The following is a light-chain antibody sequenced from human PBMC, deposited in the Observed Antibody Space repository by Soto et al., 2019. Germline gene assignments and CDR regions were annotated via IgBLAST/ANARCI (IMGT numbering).Light chain of an antibody. V-gene: IGLV7-46*01. CDR1: TGAVTSGHY. CDR2: DTS. CDR3: LLVYSGAVV. J-gene: IGLJ3*02. Sequence: QAVVTQEPSLPVSPGGTVTLTCGSNTGAVTSGHYPYWFQQKPGQAPTTLIYDTSNKYSWTPARFSGSLLGGKAALTLSGAQPEDEADYYCLLVYSGAVVFGGGTKLTVL.